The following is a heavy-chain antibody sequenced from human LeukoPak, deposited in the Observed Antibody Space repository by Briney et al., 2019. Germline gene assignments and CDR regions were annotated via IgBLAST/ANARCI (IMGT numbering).Heavy chain of an antibody. Sequence: GSSVKVSCKDSGGTFSSYAISWVRQAPGQGLEWMGWINPNSGGTNYAQKFQGRVTMTRDTSISTDYMELSRLRSDDTAVYYCARDRNGVYYYYYMDVWGKGNTVTVSS. CDR3: ARDRNGVYYYYYMDV. CDR1: GGTFSSYA. D-gene: IGHD2-8*01. V-gene: IGHV1-2*02. J-gene: IGHJ6*03. CDR2: INPNSGGT.